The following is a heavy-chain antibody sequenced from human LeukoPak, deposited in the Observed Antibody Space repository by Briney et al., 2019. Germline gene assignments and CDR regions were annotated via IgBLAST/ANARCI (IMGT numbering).Heavy chain of an antibody. D-gene: IGHD3-9*01. CDR1: GFTFSNYG. CDR2: ISSDGVEK. J-gene: IGHJ6*03. V-gene: IGHV3-30*04. Sequence: GRSLRLSCEASGFTFSNYGIHWVRQTPGKGLEWVAAISSDGVEKHYADSVKGRFTISRDNSKSTVYLQMNSLRAEDTALYYCARGGHYDILTGYSPLEYYFYYMDVWGKGTTVTVSS. CDR3: ARGGHYDILTGYSPLEYYFYYMDV.